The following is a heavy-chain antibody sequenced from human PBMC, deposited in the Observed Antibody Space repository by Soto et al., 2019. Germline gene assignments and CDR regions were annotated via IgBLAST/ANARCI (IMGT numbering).Heavy chain of an antibody. V-gene: IGHV3-30-3*01. CDR1: GFTFRIYA. Sequence: QVQLVESGGGVVQPGRSLRLSCAASGFTFRIYAMHWVRQAPGKGLECVAVISYDGSNKFYRDSVKGRFTISRDNSKNTLYLIINSLRYEDTAVYYCARGDREDIAVVIGARPGEYGVDVWGQGTTVTVSS. CDR2: ISYDGSNK. D-gene: IGHD2-15*01. J-gene: IGHJ6*02. CDR3: ARGDREDIAVVIGARPGEYGVDV.